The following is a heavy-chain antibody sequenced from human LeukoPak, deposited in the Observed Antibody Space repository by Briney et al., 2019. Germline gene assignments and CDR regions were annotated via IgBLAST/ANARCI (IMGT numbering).Heavy chain of an antibody. CDR3: AKGRGWEASYYYYYMDV. Sequence: GGSLRLSCAASGFTFSIYGMHWVRQAPGKGLEWVAFIRYDGSNKYYTDSVKGRFTISRDNSKNTLYLQMNSLRAEDTAVYYCAKGRGWEASYYYYYMDVWGKGTTVTISS. V-gene: IGHV3-30*02. D-gene: IGHD1-26*01. CDR1: GFTFSIYG. J-gene: IGHJ6*03. CDR2: IRYDGSNK.